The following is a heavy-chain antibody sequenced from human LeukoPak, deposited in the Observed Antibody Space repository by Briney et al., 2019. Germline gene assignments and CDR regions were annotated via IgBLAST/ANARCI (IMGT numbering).Heavy chain of an antibody. V-gene: IGHV3-33*01. D-gene: IGHD3-22*01. CDR3: ARDRYYYDSSGYLFY. CDR2: IWYDGSNK. J-gene: IGHJ4*02. CDR1: GFTFSSYG. Sequence: PGGSLRLSCAASGFTFSSYGMHWVRQAPGKGLEWVAVIWYDGSNKYYADSVKGRFTISRGNSKNTLYLQMNSLRAEDTAVYYCARDRYYYDSSGYLFYWGQGTLVTVSS.